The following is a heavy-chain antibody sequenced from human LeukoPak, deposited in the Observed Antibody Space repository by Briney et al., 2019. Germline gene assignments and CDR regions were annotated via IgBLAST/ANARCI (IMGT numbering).Heavy chain of an antibody. D-gene: IGHD5-18*01. J-gene: IGHJ6*02. Sequence: LVASVKVSCKASGYTFTGYYMHWVRQAPGQGLEWMGWINPNSGGTNYAQKFQGRVTMTRDTSISTAYMELSRLRSDDTAVYYCARRYSYGFDDGMDVWGQGTTVTVSS. CDR3: ARRYSYGFDDGMDV. CDR2: INPNSGGT. V-gene: IGHV1-2*02. CDR1: GYTFTGYY.